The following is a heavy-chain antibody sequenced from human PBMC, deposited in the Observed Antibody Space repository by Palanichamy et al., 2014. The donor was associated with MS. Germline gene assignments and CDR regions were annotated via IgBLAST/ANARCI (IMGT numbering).Heavy chain of an antibody. Sequence: EVQLLESGGGLVQPGGSLRLSCAASGFSFTNYAMAWVRQAPGEGLEWASGISGNGADTYYAVSVRGRFTISRDNSKKTLFLHMNSLRAEDTAVYYCAKSFRVTAYFDSWGQGALVTVSS. D-gene: IGHD2-21*02. CDR1: GFSFTNYA. CDR2: ISGNGADT. J-gene: IGHJ4*02. V-gene: IGHV3-23*01. CDR3: AKSFRVTAYFDS.